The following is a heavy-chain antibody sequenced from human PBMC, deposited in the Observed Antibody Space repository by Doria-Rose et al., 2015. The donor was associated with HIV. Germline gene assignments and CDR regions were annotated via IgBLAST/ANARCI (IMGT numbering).Heavy chain of an antibody. CDR2: ISSSSSYI. CDR3: ARGSPTSVPSIKGGGDY. V-gene: IGHV3-21*03. D-gene: IGHD3-10*01. J-gene: IGHJ4*02. CDR1: GSTFSSYS. Sequence: VQLVQSGGGLVKPGGSLRLSCAASGSTFSSYSMNWVRQAPGKGLEWVSSISSSSSYIYYADSVKGRFTISRDNAKNSLDLQMNSLRAEDTAVYYCARGSPTSVPSIKGGGDYWGQGTLVTVSS.